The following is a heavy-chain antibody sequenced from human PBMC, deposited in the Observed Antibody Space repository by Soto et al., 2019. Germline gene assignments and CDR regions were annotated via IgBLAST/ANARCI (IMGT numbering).Heavy chain of an antibody. CDR3: ATATISPVSTTFHHYGMDV. V-gene: IGHV1-69*01. J-gene: IGHJ6*02. CDR2: IMPVFDTT. CDR1: GGTFNNFA. Sequence: QVQLVQSGAEVRKPGSSVKVSCQTSGGTFNNFAFTWVRQAPGQGLEWLGGIMPVFDTTNYAASFQGRITITADDLRNTVYMEMKTLRFDYTAVYYCATATISPVSTTFHHYGMDVWGQGTTVTVSS. D-gene: IGHD4-17*01.